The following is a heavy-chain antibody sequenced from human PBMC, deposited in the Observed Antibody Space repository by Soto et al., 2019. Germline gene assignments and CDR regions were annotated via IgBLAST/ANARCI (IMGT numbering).Heavy chain of an antibody. V-gene: IGHV3-15*01. CDR3: ARAGDCSGGSCYPYGMDV. Sequence: EVQLVESGGGLVKPGGSLRLSCAASGFTFSNAWMSWVRQAPGKGLEWVGRIKSKTDGGTTDYAAPVKGRFTISRDDSKNTLYLQMNSLKTEDTAVYYCARAGDCSGGSCYPYGMDVWGQGTTVTVSS. CDR2: IKSKTDGGTT. J-gene: IGHJ6*02. CDR1: GFTFSNAW. D-gene: IGHD2-15*01.